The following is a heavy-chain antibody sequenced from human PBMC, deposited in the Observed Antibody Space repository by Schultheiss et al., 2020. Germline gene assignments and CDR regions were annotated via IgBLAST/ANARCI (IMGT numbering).Heavy chain of an antibody. Sequence: GGSLRLSCAASGFTFSDHYMNWIRQAPGKGLEWLSYISGSGSPMYYADSVKGRFTFSRDNTKNSLYLQLNSLRVEDTAVYYCAKDLRGDYGGNPSWGQGTLVTVSS. J-gene: IGHJ4*02. D-gene: IGHD4-23*01. CDR1: GFTFSDHY. CDR3: AKDLRGDYGGNPS. CDR2: ISGSGSPM. V-gene: IGHV3-11*01.